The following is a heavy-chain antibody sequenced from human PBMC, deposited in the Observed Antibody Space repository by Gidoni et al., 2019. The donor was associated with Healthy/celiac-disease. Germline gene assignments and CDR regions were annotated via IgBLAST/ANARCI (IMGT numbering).Heavy chain of an antibody. J-gene: IGHJ4*02. CDR1: GGSISSSSYY. CDR2: IYYSGST. D-gene: IGHD3-3*01. Sequence: QLQLQESGPGLVKPSETLSLTCTVSGGSISSSSYYWGWIRQPPGKGLAWIGSIYYSGSTYYNPSLKSRVTISVDTSKNQFSLKLSSVTAADTAVYYCARGKGFLEWLSHPQDYWGQGTLVTVSS. CDR3: ARGKGFLEWLSHPQDY. V-gene: IGHV4-39*01.